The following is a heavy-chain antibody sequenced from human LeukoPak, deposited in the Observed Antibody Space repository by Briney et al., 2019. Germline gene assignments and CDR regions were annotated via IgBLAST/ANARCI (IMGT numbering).Heavy chain of an antibody. V-gene: IGHV5-51*01. J-gene: IGHJ4*02. D-gene: IGHD2-2*01. CDR3: ARRRYCSSTSCYRGWYFDY. CDR2: IYPGDSDT. Sequence: GESLKISCKGSGYSFTSYWMGWVRQMPGKGLEWMGSIYPGDSDTRYSPSFQGQVTISADKSISTDYLQWSSPKASDTAMYYCARRRYCSSTSCYRGWYFDYWGQGTLVTVSS. CDR1: GYSFTSYW.